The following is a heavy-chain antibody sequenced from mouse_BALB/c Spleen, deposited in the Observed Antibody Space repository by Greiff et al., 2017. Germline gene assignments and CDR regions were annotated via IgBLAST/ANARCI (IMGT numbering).Heavy chain of an antibody. V-gene: IGHV3-2*02. CDR1: GYSITSDYA. CDR3: ANGNSYYFDY. D-gene: IGHD2-1*01. Sequence: DVQLVESGPGLVKPSQSLSLTCTVTGYSITSDYAWNWIRQFPGNKLEWMGYISYSGSTSYNPSLKSRISITRDTSKNQFFLQLNSVTTEDTATYYCANGNSYYFDYWGQGTTLTVSS. J-gene: IGHJ2*01. CDR2: ISYSGST.